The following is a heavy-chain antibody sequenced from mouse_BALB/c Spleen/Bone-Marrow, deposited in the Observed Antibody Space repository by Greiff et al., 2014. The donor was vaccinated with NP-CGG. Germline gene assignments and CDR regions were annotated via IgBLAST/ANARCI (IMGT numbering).Heavy chain of an antibody. CDR3: ARRGGWFAY. Sequence: VQLKHSGGGLVQPGGSLKLSCAASGFDFSRYWMSWVRQAPGKGLEWIGEINPDSSTINYTPSLKDKFIISRDNAKNTLYLQMSKVRSEDTALYYCARRGGWFAYWGQGTLVTVSA. CDR1: GFDFSRYW. V-gene: IGHV4-1*02. D-gene: IGHD1-1*02. J-gene: IGHJ3*01. CDR2: INPDSSTI.